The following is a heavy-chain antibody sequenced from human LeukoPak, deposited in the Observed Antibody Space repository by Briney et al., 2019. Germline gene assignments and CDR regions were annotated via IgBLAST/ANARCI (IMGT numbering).Heavy chain of an antibody. CDR3: ARGALWFAELPLDS. CDR2: INHSGNT. J-gene: IGHJ4*02. CDR1: VGSFSGYY. Sequence: SETLSLTCAVYVGSFSGYYWSWIRQPPGKGLEGIGEINHSGNTNSHPSLNSRVTISVDTSKNQFSLKLSSVTAADTAVYYCARGALWFAELPLDSWGEGTLVTVSS. V-gene: IGHV4-34*01. D-gene: IGHD3-10*01.